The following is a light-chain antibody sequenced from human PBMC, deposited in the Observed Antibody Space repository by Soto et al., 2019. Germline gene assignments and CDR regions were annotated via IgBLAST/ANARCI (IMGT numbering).Light chain of an antibody. J-gene: IGKJ2*01. CDR1: QTVSSDY. CDR3: QQCGSSPST. V-gene: IGKV3-20*01. CDR2: DAS. Sequence: EIVLTQSPGTLSLSPGERATLSCRASQTVSSDYLAWYQQKPGQAPRLLIYDASSRATGIPDRFSGSGSGTDFTLTINRLEPEDFAVYFCQQCGSSPSTFGQGTKLEI.